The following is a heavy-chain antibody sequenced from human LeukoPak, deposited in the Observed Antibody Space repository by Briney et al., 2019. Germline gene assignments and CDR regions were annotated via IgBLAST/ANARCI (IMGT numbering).Heavy chain of an antibody. CDR2: ISSSSSYI. CDR3: AKSDPGGYDFWSGYYAYYFDY. CDR1: GFTFSSYS. D-gene: IGHD3-3*01. J-gene: IGHJ4*02. V-gene: IGHV3-21*04. Sequence: GGSLRLSCAASGFTFSSYSMNWVRQAPGKGLEWVSSISSSSSYIYYADSVKGRFTISKDNSKNTLYLQMNSLRAEDTAVYYCAKSDPGGYDFWSGYYAYYFDYWGQGTLVTVSS.